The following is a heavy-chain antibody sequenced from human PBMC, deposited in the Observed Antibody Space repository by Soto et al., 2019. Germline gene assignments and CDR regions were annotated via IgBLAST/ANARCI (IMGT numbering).Heavy chain of an antibody. V-gene: IGHV4-39*02. CDR3: AREGRWLQF. D-gene: IGHD5-12*01. Sequence: SETLSLTCTVSGGSISSSSYYWGWIRQPPGKGLEWIGSIYYSGSTYYNPSLKSRVTISVDTSKNQFSLKLSSVTAADTAVYYCAREGRWLQFGGQGTLVTVSS. J-gene: IGHJ4*02. CDR2: IYYSGST. CDR1: GGSISSSSYY.